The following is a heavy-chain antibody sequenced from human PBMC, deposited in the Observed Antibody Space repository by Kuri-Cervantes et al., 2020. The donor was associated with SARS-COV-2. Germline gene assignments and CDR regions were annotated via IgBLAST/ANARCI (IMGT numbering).Heavy chain of an antibody. J-gene: IGHJ3*02. CDR3: ARHDYGEGRGAFDI. D-gene: IGHD4-17*01. Sequence: SETLSLTCTVSGGSISSYYWSWIRQPPGKGLEWIGSIYHSGSTYYNPSLKSRVTISVDTSKNQFSLKLSSVTAADTAAYYCARHDYGEGRGAFDIWGQGTMVTVSS. V-gene: IGHV4-59*08. CDR1: GGSISSYY. CDR2: IYHSGST.